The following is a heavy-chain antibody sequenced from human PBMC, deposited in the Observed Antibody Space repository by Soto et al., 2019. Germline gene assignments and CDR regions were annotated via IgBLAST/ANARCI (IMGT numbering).Heavy chain of an antibody. Sequence: SETLSLTCGVSGGSITNNNWWSWARQPPGEGLEWIGEMHHIGSTNYNPSLKSRVTMSVDTSKNQFFLKLSSVTAADTAVYYCTKNSAYALDYWGQGTLVTVSS. CDR2: MHHIGST. D-gene: IGHD5-12*01. V-gene: IGHV4-4*02. J-gene: IGHJ4*02. CDR3: TKNSAYALDY. CDR1: GGSITNNNW.